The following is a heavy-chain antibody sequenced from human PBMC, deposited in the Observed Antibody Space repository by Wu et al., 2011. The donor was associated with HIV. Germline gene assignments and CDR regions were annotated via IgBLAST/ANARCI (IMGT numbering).Heavy chain of an antibody. J-gene: IGHJ4*02. CDR3: ARDFGGDGDS. V-gene: IGHV1-69*05. Sequence: QVQLVQSGAEVKKPGSSVKVSCKASGGTFSRHAISWVRQAPGQGLEWMGGIIPMFGTANYAHKFQGRVTIVTDESTTTAYMELSSLRSEDTAVYYCARDFGGDGDSWGQGTLVTGLL. D-gene: IGHD2-21*01. CDR2: IIPMFGTA. CDR1: GGTFSRHA.